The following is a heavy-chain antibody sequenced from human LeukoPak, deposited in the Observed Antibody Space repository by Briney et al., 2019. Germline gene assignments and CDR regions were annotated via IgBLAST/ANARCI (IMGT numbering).Heavy chain of an antibody. V-gene: IGHV1-69*01. Sequence: SVKVSCKASGGTFSSYAISWVRQAPGQGLEWMGGIIPIFGTANYAQKFQGRVTITADESTSTAYMELSSLRSEDTAVYYCARDYSRDVHWVPYPYGVDVWGQGTTVTVSS. D-gene: IGHD2-15*01. CDR2: IIPIFGTA. CDR3: ARDYSRDVHWVPYPYGVDV. J-gene: IGHJ6*02. CDR1: GGTFSSYA.